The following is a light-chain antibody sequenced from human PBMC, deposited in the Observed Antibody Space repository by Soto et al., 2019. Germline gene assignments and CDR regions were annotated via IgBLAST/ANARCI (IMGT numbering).Light chain of an antibody. J-gene: IGLJ1*01. CDR2: EDS. V-gene: IGLV3-21*02. CDR3: QVWDSSSDHYV. Sequence: SYELTQPPSLSVAPGQTATITCGGNNIGSKGVHWYQQRPGQAPVLVVFEDSDRPSGIPERFTGSNSGNTATLTISRVEAGDEADYYCQVWDSSSDHYVFGTGTKVTVL. CDR1: NIGSKG.